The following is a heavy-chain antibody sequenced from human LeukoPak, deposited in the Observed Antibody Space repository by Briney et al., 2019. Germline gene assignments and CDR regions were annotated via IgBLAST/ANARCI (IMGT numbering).Heavy chain of an antibody. CDR1: GGTFSSYT. Sequence: SVKLSCKASGGTFSSYTISWVRQAPGHGLEWMGGIIPIFGTANYAQKFQGRVTITADKSTSTAFMELSSLRSEDTAVYYCARDSGSSWGLSGMDVWGKGTTVTVSS. V-gene: IGHV1-69*06. CDR3: ARDSGSSWGLSGMDV. J-gene: IGHJ6*04. CDR2: IIPIFGTA. D-gene: IGHD6-13*01.